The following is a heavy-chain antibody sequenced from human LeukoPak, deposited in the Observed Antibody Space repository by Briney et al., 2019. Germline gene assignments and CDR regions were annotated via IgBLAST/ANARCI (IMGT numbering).Heavy chain of an antibody. J-gene: IGHJ4*02. CDR1: GFTFSSYS. Sequence: GGSLRLSCSASGFTFSSYSMNWVRQAPGKGLEWVSYISSSSSAIYYADSVKGRFTISRDNAKNSLYLQMNSLRAEDTAVHYCARDLRRYSSSADYWGQGTLVTVSS. CDR3: ARDLRRYSSSADY. CDR2: ISSSSSAI. D-gene: IGHD6-13*01. V-gene: IGHV3-48*04.